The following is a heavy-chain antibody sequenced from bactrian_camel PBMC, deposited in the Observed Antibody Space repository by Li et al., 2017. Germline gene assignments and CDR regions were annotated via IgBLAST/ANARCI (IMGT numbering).Heavy chain of an antibody. J-gene: IGHJ4*01. CDR2: IYRRVGNT. Sequence: HVQLVESGGGSVQPGGSLRLSCTSSEDMSTYNAMGWFRQAAGNEREEVAAIYRRVGNTYYANSVKGRFTISEDKAKNILYLQMTSLKPEDTALYYCAATYCSRGYLPDPLRSLYASVGQGTQVTVS. D-gene: IGHD2*01. CDR1: EDMSTYNA. V-gene: IGHV3S54*01.